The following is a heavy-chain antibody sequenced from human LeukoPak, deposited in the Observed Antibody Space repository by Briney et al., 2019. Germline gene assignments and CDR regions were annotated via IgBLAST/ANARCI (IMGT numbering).Heavy chain of an antibody. D-gene: IGHD6-6*01. Sequence: ASVKVSCKASGYTFTDYYMHWVRQAPGQGLEWMGRINPNGGGTNYAQKFQGRVTMTRDTSISTAYMELSSLRSDDTAVYYCARTAARRFDYRGQGTLVTVSS. V-gene: IGHV1-2*06. J-gene: IGHJ4*02. CDR2: INPNGGGT. CDR3: ARTAARRFDY. CDR1: GYTFTDYY.